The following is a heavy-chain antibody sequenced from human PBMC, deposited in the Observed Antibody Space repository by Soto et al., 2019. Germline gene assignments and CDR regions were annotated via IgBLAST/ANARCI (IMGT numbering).Heavy chain of an antibody. CDR1: GFAFSSYA. CDR2: VSYDASDK. J-gene: IGHJ4*02. CDR3: ARPFSSGWSGDFDF. V-gene: IGHV3-30-3*01. D-gene: IGHD6-19*01. Sequence: PGGSLRLSCAASGFAFSSYAMHWVRRAPGKGLEWVAVVSYDASDKYYADSVKGRFTISRDNSKKTMYLQMSSLRAEDTAVYYSARPFSSGWSGDFDFWGQGTPAPVSS.